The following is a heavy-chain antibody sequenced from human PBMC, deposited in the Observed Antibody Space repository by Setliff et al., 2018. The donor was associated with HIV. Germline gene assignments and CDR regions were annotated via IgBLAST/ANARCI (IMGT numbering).Heavy chain of an antibody. CDR2: IYPGDSDT. V-gene: IGHV5-51*01. J-gene: IGHJ6*02. CDR3: ARHGYCSGTSCSEYYYYYGMDV. Sequence: PGASLKISCKGSGYSFTNYWIGWVRQMPGKGLEWMGIIYPGDSDTRYSPSFQGQVTISADKSISTAYLQWSSLKASDTAMYYCARHGYCSGTSCSEYYYYYGMDVWGQGTTVTVS. CDR1: GYSFTNYW. D-gene: IGHD2-2*03.